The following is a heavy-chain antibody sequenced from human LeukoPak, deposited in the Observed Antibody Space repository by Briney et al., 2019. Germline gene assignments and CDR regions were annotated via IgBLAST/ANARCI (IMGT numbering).Heavy chain of an antibody. CDR3: ARGRRGSRYCSGGSCYSSYYYYMDV. J-gene: IGHJ6*03. V-gene: IGHV4-38-2*02. CDR1: GYSISSGYY. Sequence: SETLSLTCTVSGYSISSGYYWGWIRQPPGKGPEWIGSINYSGNTYYNPSLKSRVTMSVDTSKTHFSLKLSSVTAADTAVYYCARGRRGSRYCSGGSCYSSYYYYMDVWGKGTTVTVSS. D-gene: IGHD2-15*01. CDR2: INYSGNT.